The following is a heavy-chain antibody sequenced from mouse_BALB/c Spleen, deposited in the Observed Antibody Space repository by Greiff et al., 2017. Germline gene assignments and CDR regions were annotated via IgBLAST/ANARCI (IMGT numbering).Heavy chain of an antibody. V-gene: IGHV5-12-2*01. Sequence: EVQVVESGGGLVQPGGSLKLSCAASGFTFSSYTMSWVRQTPEKRLEWVAYISNGGGSTYYPDTVKGRFTISRDNAKNTLYLQMSSLKSEDTAMYDCARGNFDVWGAGTTVTVSS. CDR2: ISNGGGST. J-gene: IGHJ1*01. CDR1: GFTFSSYT. CDR3: ARGNFDV.